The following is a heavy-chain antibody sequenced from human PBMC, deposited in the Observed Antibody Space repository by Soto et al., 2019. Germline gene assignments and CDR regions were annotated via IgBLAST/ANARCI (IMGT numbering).Heavy chain of an antibody. CDR3: AKDLRAYDSSGFPPFWGDY. D-gene: IGHD3-22*01. CDR2: ISGSGGST. CDR1: GFTFSSYA. J-gene: IGHJ4*02. V-gene: IGHV3-23*01. Sequence: PGGSLRLSCAASGFTFSSYAMSWVRQAPGKGLEWVSAISGSGGSTYYADSVKGRFTISRDNSKNTLYLQMNSLRAEDTAVYYCAKDLRAYDSSGFPPFWGDYWGQGTLVTVSS.